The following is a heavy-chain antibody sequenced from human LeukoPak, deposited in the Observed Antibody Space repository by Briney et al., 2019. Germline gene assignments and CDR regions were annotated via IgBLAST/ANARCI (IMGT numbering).Heavy chain of an antibody. J-gene: IGHJ6*04. CDR2: IKSKTDGGTT. CDR1: RFTFSNAW. CDR3: TTALERRGGYYGMDV. D-gene: IGHD1-1*01. V-gene: IGHV3-15*01. Sequence: GGSLRLSCAASRFTFSNAWMSWVRQAPGKGLEWVGRIKSKTDGGTTDYAAPVKGRFTISRDDSKNTLYLQMNSLKTEDTAVYYCTTALERRGGYYGMDVWGKGTTVTVSS.